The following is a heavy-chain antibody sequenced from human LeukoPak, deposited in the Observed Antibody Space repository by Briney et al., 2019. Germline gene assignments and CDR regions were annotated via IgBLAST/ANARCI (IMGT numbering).Heavy chain of an antibody. V-gene: IGHV1-2*02. CDR1: GYTFTGYY. J-gene: IGHJ4*02. D-gene: IGHD1-26*01. Sequence: ASVKVSCKASGYTFTGYYMHWVRQAPGQGLEWMGWINPNSGGTNYAQKFQGRVTMTRDTSISTAYMELSRLRSDDTAVYYCARGGSYPPGSYYFDYWGQGTLVTVSS. CDR3: ARGGSYPPGSYYFDY. CDR2: INPNSGGT.